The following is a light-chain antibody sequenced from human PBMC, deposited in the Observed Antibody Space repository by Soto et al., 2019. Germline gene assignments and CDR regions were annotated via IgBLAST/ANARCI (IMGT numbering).Light chain of an antibody. V-gene: IGKV3-20*01. CDR2: GVS. J-gene: IGKJ2*01. CDR1: QSVTSRY. CDR3: QQYSTLPHT. Sequence: ENVLTQSPGTLSLSPGERATLSCRATQSVTSRYFAWYQQKPGQAPRLLIYGVSSRATDIPDRFSGSGSGTDFTLTISRPEPQDFVVYYCQQYSTLPHTFGQGTKLEVK.